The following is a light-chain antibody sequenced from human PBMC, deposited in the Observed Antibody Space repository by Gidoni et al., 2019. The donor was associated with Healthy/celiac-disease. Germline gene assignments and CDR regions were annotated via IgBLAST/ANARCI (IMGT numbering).Light chain of an antibody. J-gene: IGLJ3*02. CDR2: RNN. V-gene: IGLV1-47*01. CDR1: SSNLGSNY. Sequence: QSVLTPPPLASGTPWQRVTISCSGSSSNLGSNYVYWYQQLPGTAPKLLIYRNNQRPSGVPDRLSGSKSGTSASLASSGLRSEDEADYYCAAGDDSLSGWVFGGGTKLTVL. CDR3: AAGDDSLSGWV.